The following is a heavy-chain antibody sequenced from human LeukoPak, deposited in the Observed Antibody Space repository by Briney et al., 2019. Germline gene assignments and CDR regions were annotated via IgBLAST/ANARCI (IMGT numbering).Heavy chain of an antibody. CDR2: IIPMYGTA. V-gene: IGHV1-69*05. CDR3: ARDPLYGDYFY. Sequence: SVKVSCKASGYAFTSYGISWVRQAPGQGLEWMGRIIPMYGTANYAQKFLGRVTITTDESTSTAYMELSSLMSEDTAVYYCARDPLYGDYFYWGQGTLVTVSS. D-gene: IGHD4-17*01. CDR1: GYAFTSYG. J-gene: IGHJ4*02.